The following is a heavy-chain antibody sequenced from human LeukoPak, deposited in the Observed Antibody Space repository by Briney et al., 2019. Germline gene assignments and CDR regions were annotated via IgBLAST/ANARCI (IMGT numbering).Heavy chain of an antibody. V-gene: IGHV3-30*02. D-gene: IGHD1-14*01. Sequence: GGSLRLSCVVSGFTFSKFAMHWVRQAPGKGLDWVAFIRYDGSDKNYADSVKGRFTISRDNSKNTLYLQMNSLRPEDTAVYYCAKPDDFYYDYIDVWGKGTTVTISS. CDR3: AKPDDFYYDYIDV. CDR2: IRYDGSDK. CDR1: GFTFSKFA. J-gene: IGHJ6*03.